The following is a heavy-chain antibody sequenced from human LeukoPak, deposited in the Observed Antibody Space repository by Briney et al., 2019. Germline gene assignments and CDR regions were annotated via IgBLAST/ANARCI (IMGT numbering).Heavy chain of an antibody. D-gene: IGHD3-9*01. Sequence: GGSLRLSCAASGFTFSDYNMNWVRQAPGEGLEWVSYITNGGSTIHHADSVKGRFTISRDNAKKTLYLQMNGLRAEDTAVYYCARSIGLTGGGVDVWGQGTTVTVSS. CDR2: ITNGGSTI. CDR1: GFTFSDYN. V-gene: IGHV3-11*01. J-gene: IGHJ6*02. CDR3: ARSIGLTGGGVDV.